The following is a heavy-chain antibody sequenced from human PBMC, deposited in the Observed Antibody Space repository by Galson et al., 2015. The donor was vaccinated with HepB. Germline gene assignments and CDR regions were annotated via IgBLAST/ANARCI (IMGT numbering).Heavy chain of an antibody. CDR2: TYYRSKWFY. CDR3: ARDRSVVTPNYFDC. Sequence: CAISGDSVSSNTAAWNWIRQSPSRGLEWLGRTYYRSKWFYDYAVSVKSRITINADTSKNQFSLQLNSMTPEDSAVYYCARDRSVVTPNYFDCWGRGTLVTVSS. V-gene: IGHV6-1*01. D-gene: IGHD4-23*01. J-gene: IGHJ4*02. CDR1: GDSVSSNTAA.